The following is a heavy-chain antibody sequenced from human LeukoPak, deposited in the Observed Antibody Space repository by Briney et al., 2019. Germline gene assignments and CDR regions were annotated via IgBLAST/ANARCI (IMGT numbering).Heavy chain of an antibody. J-gene: IGHJ4*02. Sequence: SVKGRFTISRDNSKTTLYLQINRLRREDKTVYYCAKSSGYYYYHFDYWGQGTLVTVSA. CDR3: AKSSGYYYYHFDY. D-gene: IGHD3-22*01. V-gene: IGHV3-30*02.